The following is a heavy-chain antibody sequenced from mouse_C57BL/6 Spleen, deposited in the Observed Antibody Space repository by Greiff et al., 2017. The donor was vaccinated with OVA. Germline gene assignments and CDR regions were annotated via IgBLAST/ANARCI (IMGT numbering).Heavy chain of an antibody. V-gene: IGHV5-9*01. Sequence: EVMLVESGGGLVKPGGSLKLSCAASGFTFSSYTMSWVRQTPEKRLEWVATISGGGGNNYYPDSVKGRFTISSDNAKNTLYLQMSSLRSEDTALYYCARDFIDAMGYWGQGTSVTVSS. CDR2: ISGGGGNN. CDR1: GFTFSSYT. D-gene: IGHD1-1*01. J-gene: IGHJ4*01. CDR3: ARDFIDAMGY.